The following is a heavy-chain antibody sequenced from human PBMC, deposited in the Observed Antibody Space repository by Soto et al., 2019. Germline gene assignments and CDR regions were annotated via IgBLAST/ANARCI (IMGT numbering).Heavy chain of an antibody. CDR2: INPNSGGT. J-gene: IGHJ4*02. CDR3: AREDSSGWYVY. V-gene: IGHV1-2*04. Sequence: VASVKVSCKASGYTFTGYYMHWVRQAPGQGLEWMGWINPNSGGTNYAQKFQGWVTMTRDTSISTAYMELSRLRSDDTAVYYCAREDSSGWYVYWGQGTLVTVSS. CDR1: GYTFTGYY. D-gene: IGHD6-19*01.